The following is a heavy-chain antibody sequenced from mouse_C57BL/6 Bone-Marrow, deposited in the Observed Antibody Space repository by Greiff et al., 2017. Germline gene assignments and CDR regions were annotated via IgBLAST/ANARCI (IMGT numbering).Heavy chain of an antibody. J-gene: IGHJ1*03. CDR2: SKNKANDYTT. CDR3: ARDVGDYDGGYFDV. Sequence: EVQLMESGGGLVQSGRSLRLSCATSGFTFSDFYMEWVRQAPGKGLEWIAASKNKANDYTTEYSASVKGRFIVSRDTSQSILYLQMNALRAEDTAIYYCARDVGDYDGGYFDVWGTGTTVTVSS. D-gene: IGHD2-4*01. V-gene: IGHV7-1*01. CDR1: GFTFSDFY.